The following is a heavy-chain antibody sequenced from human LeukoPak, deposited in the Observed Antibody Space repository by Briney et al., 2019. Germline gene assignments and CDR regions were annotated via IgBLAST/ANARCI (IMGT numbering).Heavy chain of an antibody. CDR2: IYYSGST. V-gene: IGHV4-39*07. CDR3: ARQFVGREYYYDSSGQDY. CDR1: GGSISSSSYY. Sequence: PSETLSLTCTVSGGSISSSSYYWGWIRQPPGKGLEWIGSIYYSGSTYYNPSLKSRVTISVDTSKNQFSLKLSSVTAADTAVYYCARQFVGREYYYDSSGQDYWGQGTLVTVSS. J-gene: IGHJ4*02. D-gene: IGHD3-22*01.